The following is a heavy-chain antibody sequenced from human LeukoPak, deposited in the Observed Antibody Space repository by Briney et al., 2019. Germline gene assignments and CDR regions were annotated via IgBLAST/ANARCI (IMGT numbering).Heavy chain of an antibody. CDR3: AREFRSGIAAAGSYYFDY. D-gene: IGHD6-13*01. Sequence: GASVKVSCKASGYTFTGYYMHWVRQAPGQGLEWMGGINPNSGGTNYAQKFQGRVTMTRDTSISTAYMELSRLRSDDTAVYYCAREFRSGIAAAGSYYFDYWGQGTLVTVSS. V-gene: IGHV1-2*02. J-gene: IGHJ4*02. CDR1: GYTFTGYY. CDR2: INPNSGGT.